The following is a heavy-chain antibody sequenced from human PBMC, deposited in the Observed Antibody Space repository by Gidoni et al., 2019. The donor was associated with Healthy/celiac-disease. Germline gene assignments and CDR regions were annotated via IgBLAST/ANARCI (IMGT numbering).Heavy chain of an antibody. D-gene: IGHD2-21*01. J-gene: IGHJ6*02. CDR3: ASGGGSDYGMDV. CDR2: MNPNSGNT. CDR1: GSTFTSYD. Sequence: QVQLVQSGAEVKKPGASVQVACKASGSTFTSYDINGVRQATGQGLEWMGWMNPNSGNTGYAQKFQGRVTMTRTTSISTAYMGLSSLSSEDTAVYYCASGGGSDYGMDVWGQGTTVTVSS. V-gene: IGHV1-8*01.